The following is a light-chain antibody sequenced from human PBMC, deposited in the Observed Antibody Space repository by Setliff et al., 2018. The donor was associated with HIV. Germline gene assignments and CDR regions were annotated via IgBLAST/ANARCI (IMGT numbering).Light chain of an antibody. CDR1: SSNIGNNY. J-gene: IGLJ2*01. CDR3: GTWDNSLSAGV. V-gene: IGLV1-51*01. Sequence: SVLTQPPSVSAAPGQKVTISCSGSSSNIGNNYVSWYQQLPGTAPKLLIYDNNQRPSGIPDRFSGSKSGTSATLGITGLQTGDEADYYCGTWDNSLSAGVFGGGTK. CDR2: DNN.